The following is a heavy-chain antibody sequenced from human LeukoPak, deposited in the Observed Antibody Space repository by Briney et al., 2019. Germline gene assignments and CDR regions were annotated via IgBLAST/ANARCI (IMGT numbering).Heavy chain of an antibody. CDR1: GYTFTSYA. J-gene: IGHJ4*02. CDR2: INAGNGNT. D-gene: IGHD6-13*01. Sequence: EASVKVSCKASGYTFTSYAMHWVRQAPGQRLEWMGWINAGNGNTKYSQKFQGRVTITRDTSASTAYMELSSLRSEDTAVYYCARGDSSSWYRDFDYWGQGTLVTVSS. CDR3: ARGDSSSWYRDFDY. V-gene: IGHV1-3*01.